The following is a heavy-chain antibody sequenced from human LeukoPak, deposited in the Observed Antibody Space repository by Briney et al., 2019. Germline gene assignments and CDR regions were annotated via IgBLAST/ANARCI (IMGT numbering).Heavy chain of an antibody. Sequence: GASVKVSCKASGGTFSSYAISWVRQAPGQGLEWMGGIIPIFGTANYAQKFQGRVTITTDESTTTAYMELRSLRSEDAAVYYCARGGFTMVRGVIAPFDYWGQGTLVTVSS. CDR2: IIPIFGTA. V-gene: IGHV1-69*05. CDR1: GGTFSSYA. J-gene: IGHJ4*02. D-gene: IGHD3-10*01. CDR3: ARGGFTMVRGVIAPFDY.